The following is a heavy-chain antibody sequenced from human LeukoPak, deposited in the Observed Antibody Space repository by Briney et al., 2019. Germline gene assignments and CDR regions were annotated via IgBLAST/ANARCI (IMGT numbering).Heavy chain of an antibody. Sequence: HAGGSLRLSCAASGFTFSSYAVSWVRQAPGKGLEWVSAISGSGGSTYYADSVKGRFTISRDNSKNTLYLQMNSLRAEDTAVYYCAKGSYYDFWSGHYFDYWGQGTLVTVSS. D-gene: IGHD3-3*01. CDR3: AKGSYYDFWSGHYFDY. CDR2: ISGSGGST. CDR1: GFTFSSYA. V-gene: IGHV3-23*01. J-gene: IGHJ4*02.